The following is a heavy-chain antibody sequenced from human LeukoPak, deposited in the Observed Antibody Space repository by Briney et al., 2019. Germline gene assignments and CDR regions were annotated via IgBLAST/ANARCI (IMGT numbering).Heavy chain of an antibody. CDR3: ARDDTYYYDSSGIDY. CDR1: GYTFTSYG. CDR2: ISAYNGNT. D-gene: IGHD3-22*01. J-gene: IGHJ4*02. V-gene: IGHV1-18*01. Sequence: ASVKVSCKASGYTFTSYGISWVRQAPGQGLEWMGWISAYNGNTNYAQKLQGRVTMATDTSTSTAYMELRSPRSDDTAVYYCARDDTYYYDSSGIDYWGQGTLVTVSS.